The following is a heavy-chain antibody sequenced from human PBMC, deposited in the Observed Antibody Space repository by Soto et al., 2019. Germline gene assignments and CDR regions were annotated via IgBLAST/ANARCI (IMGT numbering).Heavy chain of an antibody. CDR3: ARIADCSTTSCSFPSRFHVRGYYYYYGLDV. CDR1: GYTFTSYG. J-gene: IGHJ6*02. V-gene: IGHV1-18*01. Sequence: QVQLVQSGAEVKKPGASVKVSCKASGYTFTSYGISWVRQAPGQGLEWVGWISAYNGNSNYTQKYQGTVTMTTDTSTSTAYMELSSLRSDDTAVYYCARIADCSTTSCSFPSRFHVRGYYYYYGLDVWGQGTTVTVSS. CDR2: ISAYNGNS. D-gene: IGHD2-2*01.